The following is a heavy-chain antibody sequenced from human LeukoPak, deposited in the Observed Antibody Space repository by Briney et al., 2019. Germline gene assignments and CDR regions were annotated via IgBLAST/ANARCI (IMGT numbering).Heavy chain of an antibody. CDR3: ARGVVLDPFDL. Sequence: GYADSVKGRFTTSRDNAKNSLYLQMNSLRADDTALYYCARGVVLDPFDLWGQGTMVTVSS. V-gene: IGHV3-20*03. D-gene: IGHD3-22*01. J-gene: IGHJ3*01.